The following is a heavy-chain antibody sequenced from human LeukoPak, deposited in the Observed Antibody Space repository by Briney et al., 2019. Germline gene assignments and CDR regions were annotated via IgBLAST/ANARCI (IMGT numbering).Heavy chain of an antibody. CDR3: ARVRDCSSTSCYVKRPYFDY. V-gene: IGHV4-38-2*02. J-gene: IGHJ4*02. CDR2: VYHVGTT. Sequence: PSETLSLTCTVSGYSISSGYYWGWIRQPPGKGLEWIGVYHVGTTDYNPSLKSRVTMSVDTSKNQFSLKLSSVTAADTAVYYCARVRDCSSTSCYVKRPYFDYWGQGTLVTVSS. CDR1: GYSISSGYY. D-gene: IGHD2-2*01.